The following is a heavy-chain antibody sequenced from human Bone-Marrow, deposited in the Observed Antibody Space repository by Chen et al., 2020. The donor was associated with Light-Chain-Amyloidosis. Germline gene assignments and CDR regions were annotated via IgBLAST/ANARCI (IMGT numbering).Heavy chain of an antibody. CDR1: RFSIDTYW. CDR2: ISGDGSCR. CDR3: AKGGSGLVGY. V-gene: IGHV3-74*01. Sequence: EVQLVESGGGLVQPGGSLRLSCAASRFSIDTYWLHWVRQAPGKGLVWVSRISGDGSCRSYADSVKGRFTISRDNVKNTLYLQMNSLRAEDTAVYYCAKGGSGLVGYWGQGTLVTVSS. J-gene: IGHJ4*02. D-gene: IGHD1-26*01.